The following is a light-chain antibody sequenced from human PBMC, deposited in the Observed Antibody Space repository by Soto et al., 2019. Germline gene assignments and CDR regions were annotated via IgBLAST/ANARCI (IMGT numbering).Light chain of an antibody. CDR1: SSDIGAYNY. Sequence: QSVLTQPASVSGSPGQSITISCTGTSSDIGAYNYDSWYQQHHPGEAPKLIIYDVSHRPPGVSNRFSGSKSGNTASLTISGLQTEDEADYYCSSYTSATTYAFGTGTKLTVL. V-gene: IGLV2-14*03. J-gene: IGLJ1*01. CDR3: SSYTSATTYA. CDR2: DVS.